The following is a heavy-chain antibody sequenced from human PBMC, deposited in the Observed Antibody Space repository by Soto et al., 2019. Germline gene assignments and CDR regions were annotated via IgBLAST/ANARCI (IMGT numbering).Heavy chain of an antibody. V-gene: IGHV1-18*01. CDR2: ISAYNGNT. Sequence: GASVKVSCKASGYTFTIYCIRWVRQAPGQGLEWMGWISAYNGNTNYAQKLQGRVTMTTDTSTSTAYMELRSLRSDDTAVYYCARVGSSSIAAREGFASWGQGTLVTVSS. CDR1: GYTFTIYC. CDR3: ARVGSSSIAAREGFAS. J-gene: IGHJ5*01. D-gene: IGHD6-6*01.